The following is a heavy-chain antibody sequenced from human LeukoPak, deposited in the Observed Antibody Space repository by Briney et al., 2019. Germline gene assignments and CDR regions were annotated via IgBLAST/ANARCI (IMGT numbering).Heavy chain of an antibody. CDR1: GGSISSGGYY. CDR2: IYYSGST. J-gene: IGHJ4*02. CDR3: ARRMVRGRPTDNNFDY. D-gene: IGHD3-10*01. V-gene: IGHV4-31*03. Sequence: SETLSLTCTVSGGSISSGGYYWSWIRQHPGKGLEWIGYIYYSGSTYYNPSLKSRVTISVGTSKNQFSLKLSSVTAADTAVYYCARRMVRGRPTDNNFDYWGQGTLVTVSS.